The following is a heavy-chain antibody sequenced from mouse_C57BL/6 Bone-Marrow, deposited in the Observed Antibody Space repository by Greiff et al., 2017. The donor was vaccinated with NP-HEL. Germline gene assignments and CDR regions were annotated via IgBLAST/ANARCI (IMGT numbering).Heavy chain of an antibody. D-gene: IGHD1-1*01. Sequence: QVQLKQPGAELVKPGASVRLSCKASGYTFTSYWMQWVKQRPGQGLEWIGEIDPSDSYTNYNQKFKGKATLTVDTSSSTAYMQLSSLTSEDSAVYYCAIYGSSYWYFDVWGTGTTVTVSS. CDR3: AIYGSSYWYFDV. CDR1: GYTFTSYW. CDR2: IDPSDSYT. J-gene: IGHJ1*03. V-gene: IGHV1-50*01.